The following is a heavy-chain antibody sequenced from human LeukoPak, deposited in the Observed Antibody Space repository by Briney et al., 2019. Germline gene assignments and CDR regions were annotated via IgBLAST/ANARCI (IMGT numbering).Heavy chain of an antibody. Sequence: GVSLRLSCAASGFSFDDYPMHWVRQAPGKGLEWVSLINEDGGKTFYADSVRGRFTISRDSAKNSLFLQMNSLRDEDTAVYYCAREMVAVAGVDYWGQGTLVTVSS. D-gene: IGHD6-19*01. V-gene: IGHV3-43*02. CDR1: GFSFDDYP. J-gene: IGHJ4*02. CDR2: INEDGGKT. CDR3: AREMVAVAGVDY.